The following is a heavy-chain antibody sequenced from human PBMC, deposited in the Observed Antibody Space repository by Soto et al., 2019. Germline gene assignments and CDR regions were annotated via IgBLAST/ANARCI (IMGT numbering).Heavy chain of an antibody. V-gene: IGHV4-39*01. CDR1: GGSITSRSHY. CDR3: ARLLLGPHYALNWSDP. CDR2: NHYTGNG. D-gene: IGHD3-3*01. J-gene: IGHJ5*02. Sequence: SETLSLTCSVSGGSITSRSHYWGWIRQPPGKGLEWIVSNHYTGNGYYNKSLKSRVTVSVDTSKNEFSLKLTSVTAADTAVYYCARLLLGPHYALNWSDPWGRGPLVTVSS.